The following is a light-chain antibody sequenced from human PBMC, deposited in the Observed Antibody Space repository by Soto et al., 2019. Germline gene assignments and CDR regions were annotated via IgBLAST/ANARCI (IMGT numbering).Light chain of an antibody. V-gene: IGKV3-15*01. J-gene: IGKJ1*01. CDR1: QSVSSN. Sequence: EIVMTQSAATLSVSPGERATLSCRASQSVSSNLAWYQQKPGQAPSLLIYGASTRATGIPARFSGSGSGTEFTLTISSLQSEDFAVYYCQQYNNWPPWTFGQGTKVEI. CDR2: GAS. CDR3: QQYNNWPPWT.